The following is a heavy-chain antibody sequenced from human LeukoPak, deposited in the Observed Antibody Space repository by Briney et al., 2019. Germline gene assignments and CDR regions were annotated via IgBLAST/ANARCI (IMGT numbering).Heavy chain of an antibody. CDR1: GGTFSSYA. Sequence: SAKVSCKASGGTFSSYAISWVRQAPGQGLEWMGRIIPIFGTANYAQKFQGRVTITTDESTSTAYMELSSLRSEDTAVYYCARAGGYSYGSFDYWGQGTLVTVSS. CDR2: IIPIFGTA. CDR3: ARAGGYSYGSFDY. V-gene: IGHV1-69*05. D-gene: IGHD5-18*01. J-gene: IGHJ4*02.